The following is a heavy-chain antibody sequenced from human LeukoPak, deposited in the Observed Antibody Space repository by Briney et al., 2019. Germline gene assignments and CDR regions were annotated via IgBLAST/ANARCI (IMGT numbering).Heavy chain of an antibody. CDR1: GGSVSSGSYY. V-gene: IGHV4-61*01. J-gene: IGHJ6*02. CDR3: ARDRQQLGYYYGMDV. D-gene: IGHD6-13*01. Sequence: SETLSLTCTVSGGSVSSGSYYWSWIRQPPGKGLEWIGCIYYSGSTNYNPSLKSRVTISVDTSKNQFSLKLSSVTAADTAVYYCARDRQQLGYYYGMDVWGQGTTVTVSS. CDR2: IYYSGST.